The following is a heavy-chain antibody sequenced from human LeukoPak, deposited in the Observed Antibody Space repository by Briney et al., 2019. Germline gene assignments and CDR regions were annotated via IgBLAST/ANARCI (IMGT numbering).Heavy chain of an antibody. CDR3: AKDVGSYCGGDCYSGFDY. CDR1: GFSFSSYG. D-gene: IGHD2-21*02. J-gene: IGHJ4*02. V-gene: IGHV3-33*06. CDR2: IWYDGSNK. Sequence: GRSLRLSCVASGFSFSSYGMHWVRQAPGKGLEWVAVIWYDGSNKYYADSVKGRFTISRDNSKNTLYLQMNSLRAKDTAVYCCAKDVGSYCGGDCYSGFDYWGQGTLVTVSS.